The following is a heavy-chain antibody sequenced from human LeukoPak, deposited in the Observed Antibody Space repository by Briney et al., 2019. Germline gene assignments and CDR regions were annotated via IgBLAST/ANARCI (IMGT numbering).Heavy chain of an antibody. CDR2: IYYSGST. V-gene: IGHV4-39*07. CDR1: GGSISSSSYY. Sequence: SETLSLTCTVSGGSISSSSYYWGWIRQPPGKGLEWIGSIYYSGSTYYNPSLKSRVTISVDTSKNQFSLKLSSVTAADTAVYYCARCPRNLAILTGPARQGGRFSWGYMDVWGKGTTVTVSS. CDR3: ARCPRNLAILTGPARQGGRFSWGYMDV. D-gene: IGHD3-9*01. J-gene: IGHJ6*03.